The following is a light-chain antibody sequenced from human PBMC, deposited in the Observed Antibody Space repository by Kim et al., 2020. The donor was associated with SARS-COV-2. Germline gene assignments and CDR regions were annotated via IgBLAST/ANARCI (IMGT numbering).Light chain of an antibody. CDR3: QVWDSSTAV. V-gene: IGLV3-9*01. CDR2: RDS. Sequence: VALGQTARITCGGNNIGSKKVHWYQQKPGQAPVLVIYRDSNRPSGIPERFSGSNSGNTATLTISRAQAGDEADYYCQVWDSSTAVFGGGTQLTVL. CDR1: NIGSKK. J-gene: IGLJ3*02.